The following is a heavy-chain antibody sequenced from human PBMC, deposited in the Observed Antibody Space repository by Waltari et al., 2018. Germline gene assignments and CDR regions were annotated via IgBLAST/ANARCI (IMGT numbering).Heavy chain of an antibody. V-gene: IGHV1-2*02. J-gene: IGHJ4*02. CDR3: ARGRRVGYYDSSGYYFDY. Sequence: QVQLVQSGADVKKPGASVKVSCKASGYTFTGYYMHLVRQAPGQGLEWMGWINPNSGGTNYAQKFQGRVTMTRDTSISTAYMELSRLRSDDTAVYYCARGRRVGYYDSSGYYFDYWGQGTLVTVSS. D-gene: IGHD3-22*01. CDR2: INPNSGGT. CDR1: GYTFTGYY.